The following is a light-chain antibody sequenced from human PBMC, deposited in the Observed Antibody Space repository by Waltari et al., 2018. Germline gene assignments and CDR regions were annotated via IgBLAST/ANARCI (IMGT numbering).Light chain of an antibody. Sequence: AIRITQSPSSLSASTGDRVTITCRARQGISSYLAWYQQKPGKAPKLLIYAASTLQSGVPSRFSGSGSGTDFTLTISCLQSEDFATYYCQQYYSYPPAFTFGPGTKVDIK. J-gene: IGKJ3*01. CDR3: QQYYSYPPAFT. CDR1: QGISSY. CDR2: AAS. V-gene: IGKV1-8*01.